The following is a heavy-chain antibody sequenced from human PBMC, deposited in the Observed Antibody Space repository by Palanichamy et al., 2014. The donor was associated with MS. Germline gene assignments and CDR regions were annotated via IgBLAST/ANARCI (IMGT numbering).Heavy chain of an antibody. CDR3: ARGRGDYLDD. V-gene: IGHV4-59*11. J-gene: IGHJ4*02. CDR2: THYTGST. D-gene: IGHD4-17*01. Sequence: QVQLQESGPGLVKPSETLSLICVVSGASITSHYWNWIRQPPGKGLEWIGYTHYTGSTTYNPSLKSRLTTSVDRSKNQFSLKLSSVTAADTAVYFCARGRGDYLDDWGQGTLVTVST. CDR1: GASITSHY.